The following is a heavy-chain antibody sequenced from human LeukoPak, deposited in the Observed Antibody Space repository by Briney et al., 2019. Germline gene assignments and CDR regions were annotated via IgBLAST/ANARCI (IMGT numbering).Heavy chain of an antibody. CDR1: GFTFSDYY. V-gene: IGHV3-11*01. CDR2: ISSSGSTI. CDR3: ARDQEYSGSYLDAFDI. J-gene: IGHJ3*02. D-gene: IGHD1-26*01. Sequence: GGSLRLSCAASGFTFSDYYMSWIRQAPGKGLEWVSYISSSGSTIYYADSVKGRFTISRDNAKNSLYLQMNSLRAEDTAVYYCARDQEYSGSYLDAFDIWGQGTMVTVSS.